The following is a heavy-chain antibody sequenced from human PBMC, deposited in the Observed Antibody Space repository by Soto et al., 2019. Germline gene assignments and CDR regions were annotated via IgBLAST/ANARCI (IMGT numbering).Heavy chain of an antibody. J-gene: IGHJ6*04. D-gene: IGHD2-2*01. V-gene: IGHV1-24*01. CDR3: ATGINIVVVRRSAMDV. CDR2: FDPEDGET. Sequence: APVTVSCKVSGYTLTDLSMHWVRQAPGKGLEWMGGFDPEDGETIYAQKFQDRVTMTEDTSTDTAYMELSSLRSEDTAVYYCATGINIVVVRRSAMDVWGKGTTVTVSS. CDR1: GYTLTDLS.